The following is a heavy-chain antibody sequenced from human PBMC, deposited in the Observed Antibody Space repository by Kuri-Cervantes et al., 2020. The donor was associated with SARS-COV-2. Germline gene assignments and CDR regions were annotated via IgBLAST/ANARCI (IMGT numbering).Heavy chain of an antibody. J-gene: IGHJ4*02. V-gene: IGHV1-46*01. CDR2: INPSGGST. D-gene: IGHD2-15*01. Sequence: ASVKVSCKVSGYTLTELSMHWVRQAPGQGLEWMGIINPSGGSTSYAQKFQGRVTMTRDTSTSTVYMELSSLRSEDTAVYYCARRGEEYCSGGSCYSLDYWGQGTLVTVSS. CDR1: GYTLTELS. CDR3: ARRGEEYCSGGSCYSLDY.